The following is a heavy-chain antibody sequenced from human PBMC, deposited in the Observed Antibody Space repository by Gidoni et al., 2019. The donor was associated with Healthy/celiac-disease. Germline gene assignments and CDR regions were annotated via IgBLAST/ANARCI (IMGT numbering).Heavy chain of an antibody. Sequence: QLQLQESGPGLVKPSETLSLTCTVSGGSISSSSYYWGWIRQPPGKGLEWIGSIYYSGSTYYNPSLNSRVTISVDTSKNQFSLKLSSVTAADTAVYYCARVSAITSYYFDYWGQGTLVTVSS. D-gene: IGHD1-26*01. CDR2: IYYSGST. V-gene: IGHV4-39*07. CDR1: GGSISSSSYY. J-gene: IGHJ4*02. CDR3: ARVSAITSYYFDY.